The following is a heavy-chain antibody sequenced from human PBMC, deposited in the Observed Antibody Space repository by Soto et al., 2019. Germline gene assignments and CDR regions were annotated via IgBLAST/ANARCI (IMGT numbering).Heavy chain of an antibody. CDR2: IYYSGST. J-gene: IGHJ3*02. Sequence: PSETLSLTCTVSGGSISSGDYYWSWIRQPPGKGLEWIGYIYYSGSTYYNPSLKSRVTISVDTSKNQFSLKLSSVTAADTAVYYCARADMYYYDSSGYYHDAFDIWGQGTMVTVSS. D-gene: IGHD3-22*01. V-gene: IGHV4-30-4*01. CDR3: ARADMYYYDSSGYYHDAFDI. CDR1: GGSISSGDYY.